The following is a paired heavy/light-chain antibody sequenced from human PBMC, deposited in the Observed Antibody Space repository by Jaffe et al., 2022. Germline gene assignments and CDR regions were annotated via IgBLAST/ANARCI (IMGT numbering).Heavy chain of an antibody. D-gene: IGHD5-12*01. CDR1: GFTFTTYS. Sequence: EVQLVESGGGFVQPGGSLRLSCAASGFTFTTYSMNWVRQAPGKGLEWISYITSSSSTIYYADSVKGRFTISRDNAKSSLYLQMNSLRAEDTAVYYCARQGAIVATTNDAFDIWGQGTMVTVSS. V-gene: IGHV3-48*01. J-gene: IGHJ3*02. CDR2: ITSSSSTI. CDR3: ARQGAIVATTNDAFDI.
Light chain of an antibody. J-gene: IGKJ4*01. Sequence: DIRMTQSPSSLSASVGDRVTITCRASQSISRYSNWYQQKPGKAPKLLIYAASSLQSGVPSRFSGSGSGTDFTLTISSLQPEDFATYYCQQSYRSPLTFGGGTKMQIK. CDR1: QSISRY. CDR3: QQSYRSPLT. CDR2: AAS. V-gene: IGKV1-39*01.